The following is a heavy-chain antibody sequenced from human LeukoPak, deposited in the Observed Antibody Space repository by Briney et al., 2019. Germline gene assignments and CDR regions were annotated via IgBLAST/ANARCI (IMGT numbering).Heavy chain of an antibody. J-gene: IGHJ5*02. D-gene: IGHD1-14*01. CDR2: IIPIFGTA. CDR3: ASQGISLDWFDP. V-gene: IGHV1-69*05. CDR1: GGTSSSYA. Sequence: GASVKVSCKASGGTSSSYAISWVRQAPGQGLEWMGRIIPIFGTANYAQKFQGRVTITTDESTSTAYMELSSLRSEDTAVYYCASQGISLDWFDPWGQGTLVTVSS.